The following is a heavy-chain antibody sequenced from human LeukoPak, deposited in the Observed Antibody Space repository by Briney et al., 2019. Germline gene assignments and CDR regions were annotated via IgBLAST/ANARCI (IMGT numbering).Heavy chain of an antibody. V-gene: IGHV4-34*01. J-gene: IGHJ4*02. CDR3: ARGLASGYPPIPFDY. CDR1: GGSFDGYY. D-gene: IGHD3-3*01. CDR2: ITYDGST. Sequence: PSETLSLTCAVFGGSFDGYYWSWIRQPPGKGLEWIGEITYDGSTNYNPSLKSRVTISVDTSKIQFSLNLSSVTAADTAIYYCARGLASGYPPIPFDYWGQGTQVTVSS.